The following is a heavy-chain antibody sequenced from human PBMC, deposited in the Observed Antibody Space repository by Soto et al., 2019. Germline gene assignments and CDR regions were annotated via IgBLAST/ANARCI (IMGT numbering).Heavy chain of an antibody. D-gene: IGHD5-12*01. Sequence: VGSLRLSCEASGFIFSSFGMHWVRQAPGKGLEWVAHIWYDGSNTYYADSVKGWVTMARDTSISTAYMELSRLRSDDTAVYYCARVSARHGQWLRLFDYWGQGTLVTVSS. J-gene: IGHJ4*02. CDR3: ARVSARHGQWLRLFDY. V-gene: IGHV3-30*02. CDR2: IWYDGSNT. CDR1: GFIFSSFG.